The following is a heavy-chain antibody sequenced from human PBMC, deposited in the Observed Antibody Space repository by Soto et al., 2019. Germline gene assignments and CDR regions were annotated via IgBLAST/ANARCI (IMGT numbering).Heavy chain of an antibody. CDR2: IVVGSGNT. CDR3: AAVGSSTSPSDFDY. D-gene: IGHD2-2*01. CDR1: GFTFTSSA. Sequence: SVKVSCKASGFTFTSSAMQWVRQARGQRLEWIGWIVVGSGNTNYAQKFQERVTITRDMSTSTAYMELSSLRSEDTAVYYCAAVGSSTSPSDFDYWGQGTLVTVSS. J-gene: IGHJ4*02. V-gene: IGHV1-58*02.